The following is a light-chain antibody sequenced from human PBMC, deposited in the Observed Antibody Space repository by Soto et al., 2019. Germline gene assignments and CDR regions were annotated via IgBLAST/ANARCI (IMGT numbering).Light chain of an antibody. CDR1: SSDVGAYNY. CDR2: GVT. CDR3: ASYASTTTLV. J-gene: IGLJ2*01. V-gene: IGLV2-14*03. Sequence: QSALTQPASVSGSPGQSITISCTGTSSDVGAYNYVSWYQHHPGKAPKLIILGVTNRPSGVSNRFSGSKSGNTASLTISGLQAEDEAAYYWASYASTTTLVFGGGTKLTVL.